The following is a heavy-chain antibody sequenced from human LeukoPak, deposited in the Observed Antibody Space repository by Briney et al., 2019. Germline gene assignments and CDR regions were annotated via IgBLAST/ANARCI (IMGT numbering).Heavy chain of an antibody. CDR1: GFTFSSYA. V-gene: IGHV3-48*03. Sequence: PAGSLRLSCAASGFTFSSYAMSWVRQAPGKGLEWVSYISSSGSTIYYADSVKGRFTISRDNAKNSLYLQMNSLRAEDTAVYYCARFITMIVVAHDAFDIWGQGTMVTVSS. D-gene: IGHD3-22*01. J-gene: IGHJ3*02. CDR2: ISSSGSTI. CDR3: ARFITMIVVAHDAFDI.